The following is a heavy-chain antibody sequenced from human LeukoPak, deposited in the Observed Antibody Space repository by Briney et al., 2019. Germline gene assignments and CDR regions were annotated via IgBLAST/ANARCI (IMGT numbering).Heavy chain of an antibody. CDR2: ISAYNGKT. V-gene: IGHV1-18*01. Sequence: ASVKVSCKASGYTFTIYGISWVRQAPGQGLEWMGWISAYNGKTNYAQKLQGRVTMTTDTSTSTAYMELRSLRSDDTAVYYCARVHVLLWFGEVYYFDYWGQGTLVTVSS. CDR3: ARVHVLLWFGEVYYFDY. D-gene: IGHD3-10*01. CDR1: GYTFTIYG. J-gene: IGHJ4*02.